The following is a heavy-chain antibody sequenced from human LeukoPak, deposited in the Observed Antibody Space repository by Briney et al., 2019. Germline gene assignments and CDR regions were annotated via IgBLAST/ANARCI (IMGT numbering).Heavy chain of an antibody. CDR1: GFTFSSYD. V-gene: IGHV3-13*01. D-gene: IGHD3-16*01. CDR3: ARGTRLGVVDY. CDR2: IGTAGDT. J-gene: IGHJ4*02. Sequence: GGSLRLSCAASGFTFSSYDMHWVRQATGKGLEWVSAIGTAGDTYYPGSVKGRFTISRENARNSLCLQMNSLRAGDTAVYYCARGTRLGVVDYWGQGTLVTVSS.